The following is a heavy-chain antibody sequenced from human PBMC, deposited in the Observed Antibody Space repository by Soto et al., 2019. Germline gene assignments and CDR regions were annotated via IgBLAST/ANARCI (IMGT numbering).Heavy chain of an antibody. Sequence: GGSLRLSCAASGFTFSSYAMSWVRQAPGKGLEWVSAISGSGGSTYYADSVKGRFTIPRDNSKNTLYLQMNSLRAEDTAVYYCATVMVGVAATPDYFQHWGQGTLVTVSS. CDR2: ISGSGGST. CDR3: ATVMVGVAATPDYFQH. CDR1: GFTFSSYA. D-gene: IGHD2-15*01. V-gene: IGHV3-23*01. J-gene: IGHJ1*01.